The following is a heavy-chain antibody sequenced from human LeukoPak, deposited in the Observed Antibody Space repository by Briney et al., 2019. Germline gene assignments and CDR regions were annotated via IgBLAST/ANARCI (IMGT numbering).Heavy chain of an antibody. Sequence: GGSLRLSCAASGFTFGSYGMHWVRQAPGKGLEWVAVIWYDGSNKYYADSVKGRFTISRDNSKNTLYLQMNSLRAEDTAVYYCARDLDLHYDSSGYYYGGFDYWGQGTLVTVSS. CDR3: ARDLDLHYDSSGYYYGGFDY. V-gene: IGHV3-33*01. D-gene: IGHD3-22*01. CDR1: GFTFGSYG. CDR2: IWYDGSNK. J-gene: IGHJ4*02.